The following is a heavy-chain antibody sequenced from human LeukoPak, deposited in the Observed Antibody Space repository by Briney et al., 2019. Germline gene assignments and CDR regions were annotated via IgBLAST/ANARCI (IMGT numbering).Heavy chain of an antibody. D-gene: IGHD1-26*01. V-gene: IGHV5-51*01. CDR1: GYSFTSYW. CDR2: IYPGDSDT. Sequence: GESLQISCKGSGYSFTSYWIGWVRQMPGKGLEWMGIIYPGDSDTRYSPSFQGQVTISADKSISTAYLQWSSLKASDTAMYYCATAIGVGATTNAFDIWGQGTMVTVSS. J-gene: IGHJ3*02. CDR3: ATAIGVGATTNAFDI.